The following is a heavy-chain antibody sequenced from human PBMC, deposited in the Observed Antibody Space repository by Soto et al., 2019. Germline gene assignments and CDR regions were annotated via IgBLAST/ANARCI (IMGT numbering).Heavy chain of an antibody. CDR2: IGTHNGDT. CDR3: ASRESLDF. V-gene: IGHV1-18*01. J-gene: IGHJ4*02. Sequence: QVQLVQSGAEVKKPGASVQVSCKASGYIFTDYGFSWVRQAPGQGLEWMGWIGTHNGDTKYAQKFQGRVNMTTDTSTRTAYMELRSLGYDDTAVYYGASRESLDFWGQGTLVTVSS. CDR1: GYIFTDYG.